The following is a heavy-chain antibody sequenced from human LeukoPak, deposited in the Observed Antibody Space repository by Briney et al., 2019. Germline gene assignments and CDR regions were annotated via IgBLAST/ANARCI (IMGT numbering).Heavy chain of an antibody. CDR1: GFSISGYW. D-gene: IGHD3-16*01. J-gene: IGHJ4*01. Sequence: GGSLRLSCAASGFSISGYWMHWVRQAAGEGLVWVSRMNSRGTTINYADSVKGRFTISRDNVDNTLHLQMNSLRVEDTAVYYCIREVQVRASASLGLWGQGTLVTVSS. CDR3: IREVQVRASASLGL. V-gene: IGHV3-74*01. CDR2: MNSRGTTI.